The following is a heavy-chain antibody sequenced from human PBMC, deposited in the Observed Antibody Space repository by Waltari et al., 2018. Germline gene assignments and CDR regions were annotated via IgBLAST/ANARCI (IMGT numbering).Heavy chain of an antibody. V-gene: IGHV1-3*01. J-gene: IGHJ5*02. CDR2: INAVNGNT. D-gene: IGHD6-6*01. CDR1: GYTFTSYA. CDR3: ARDPYSSSRPTSWFDP. Sequence: QVQLVQSGAEVKKPGASVKVSCKASGYTFTSYAMHWVRQAPGQRLEWMGWINAVNGNTKYSQKSQGRVPITRDTSASTAYMELSSLRSEDTAVYYCARDPYSSSRPTSWFDPWGQGTLVTVSS.